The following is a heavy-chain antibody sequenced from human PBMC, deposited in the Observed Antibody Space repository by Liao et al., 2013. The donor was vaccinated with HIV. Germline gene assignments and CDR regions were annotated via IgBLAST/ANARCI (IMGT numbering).Heavy chain of an antibody. CDR3: ATPLGSDLDH. CDR2: INHTGST. CDR1: GGSFSGYF. V-gene: IGHV4-34*02. J-gene: IGHJ4*02. D-gene: IGHD3-10*01. Sequence: QVQPQPWATRVLKPSETLSLSCDVYGGSFSGYFWTWIRQPPGKGLEWIGDINHTGSTNYNPSLKSRVTISVDTSKNQFSLRLTSVTAADTALYYCATPLGSDLDHWGQGTLVTVAS.